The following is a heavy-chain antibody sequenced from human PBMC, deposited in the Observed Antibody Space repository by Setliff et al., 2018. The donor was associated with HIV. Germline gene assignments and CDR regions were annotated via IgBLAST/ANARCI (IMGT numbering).Heavy chain of an antibody. D-gene: IGHD3-22*01. J-gene: IGHJ3*02. CDR1: GGAFSGYA. CDR3: AKGYYHDSRGDPTGPAFDI. CDR2: LIPILGIA. V-gene: IGHV1-69*10. Sequence: ASVKVSCKASGGAFSGYALSWVRQAPGQGLEWMGGLIPILGIAQYAQKFHGRVTISADTSTTTAYLEVSSLRSEDTAVYYCAKGYYHDSRGDPTGPAFDIWGQG.